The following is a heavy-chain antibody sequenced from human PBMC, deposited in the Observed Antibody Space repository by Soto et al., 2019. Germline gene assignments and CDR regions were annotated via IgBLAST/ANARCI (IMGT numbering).Heavy chain of an antibody. CDR3: AREVPQIVVVPMPGNWFDP. D-gene: IGHD2-2*01. CDR2: INPSGGST. J-gene: IGHJ5*02. CDR1: GYTFTSYY. V-gene: IGHV1-46*01. Sequence: GASVKVSCKASGYTFTSYYMHWVRQAPGQGLEWMGIINPSGGSTSYAQKFQGRVTMTRDTSTSTVYMELSSLRSEDTAVYYCAREVPQIVVVPMPGNWFDPWGQGTLVTVS.